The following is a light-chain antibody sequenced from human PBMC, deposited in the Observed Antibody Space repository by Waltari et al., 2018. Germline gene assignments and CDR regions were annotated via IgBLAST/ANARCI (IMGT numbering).Light chain of an antibody. CDR1: TSDVGYFDL. CDR3: CSYAGRGTYV. J-gene: IGLJ1*01. CDR2: EVI. V-gene: IGLV2-23*02. Sequence: QSALTQPASVSGPPGQAITLSCTGPTSDVGYFDLLSWYQHHPGNAPKPLMCEVIKRPSGVSSRFSGSKSGSTASLIISGLQPDDEADYYCCSYAGRGTYVFGSGTKVTVL.